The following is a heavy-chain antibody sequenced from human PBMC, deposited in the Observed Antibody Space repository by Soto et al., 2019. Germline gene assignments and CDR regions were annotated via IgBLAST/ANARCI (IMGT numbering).Heavy chain of an antibody. D-gene: IGHD2-2*02. V-gene: IGHV4-34*01. CDR1: GGSFSGYY. J-gene: IGHJ6*02. CDR2: INHSGST. CDR3: ASRVVPAAIGHRYYYYGMDV. Sequence: QVQLQQWGAGLLKPSETLSLTCAVYGGSFSGYYWSWIRQPPGKGLEWIGEINHSGSTNYNPSLKSRVTISVDTSKNQFSLKLSSVTAADTAVYYCASRVVPAAIGHRYYYYGMDVWGQGTTVTVSS.